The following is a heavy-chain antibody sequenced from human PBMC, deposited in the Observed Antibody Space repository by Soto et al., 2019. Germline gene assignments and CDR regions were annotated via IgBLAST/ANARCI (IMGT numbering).Heavy chain of an antibody. V-gene: IGHV3-11*04. CDR2: ITSSGRTT. CDR3: TGEVASGY. J-gene: IGHJ4*02. CDR1: GFTFSDYY. Sequence: GGSLRLSCAASGFTFSDYYMNWIRQAPGKGLEWVSYITSSGRTTYYADSVKGRFTISRDNAKNSLYLQMNSLRGDDMAVYYCTGEVASGYWGQGNLVTFSS. D-gene: IGHD2-8*02.